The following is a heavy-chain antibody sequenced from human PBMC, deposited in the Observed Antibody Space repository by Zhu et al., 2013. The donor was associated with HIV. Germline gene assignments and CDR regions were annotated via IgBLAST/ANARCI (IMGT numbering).Heavy chain of an antibody. J-gene: IGHJ4*02. CDR3: ARAVEMATLSPWYFDY. CDR1: GYRFTRYY. D-gene: IGHD5-12*01. Sequence: QXQLVQSGAEVKKPGASVKVSCKASGYRFTRYYMHWVRQAPGQGLEWMGIINPSGGSTSHAQKFQGRVTMTRDTSTNTVYMELSSLRSEDTAVYYCARAVEMATLSPWYFDYWGQGTLVTVSS. V-gene: IGHV1-46*01. CDR2: INPSGGST.